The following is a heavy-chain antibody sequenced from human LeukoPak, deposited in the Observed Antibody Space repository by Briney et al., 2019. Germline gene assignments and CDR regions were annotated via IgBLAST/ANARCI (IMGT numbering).Heavy chain of an antibody. J-gene: IGHJ4*02. Sequence: GGSLRLSCAASGFTLSSYGMHWVRQAPGKGLEWVAVIWEDGSNKYHADSVKGRFTISRDNSKNMLYLQMNSLRAEDTAVYYCARALRITMVRGVIGSYYFDYWGQGTLVTVSS. CDR3: ARALRITMVRGVIGSYYFDY. D-gene: IGHD3-10*01. CDR1: GFTLSSYG. V-gene: IGHV3-33*01. CDR2: IWEDGSNK.